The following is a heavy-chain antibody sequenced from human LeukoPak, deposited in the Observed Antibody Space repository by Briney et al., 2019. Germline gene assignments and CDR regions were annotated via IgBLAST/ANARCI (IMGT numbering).Heavy chain of an antibody. CDR3: ARAQAGVRGVITIDY. Sequence: ASVKVSCKASGYTFTSYDINWVRQATGQGLEWMGWMNPNSGNTGYAQKFQGRVTITRNTSISTAYMELSSLRSEDTAVYYCARAQAGVRGVITIDYWGQGTLVTVSS. J-gene: IGHJ4*02. CDR2: MNPNSGNT. CDR1: GYTFTSYD. V-gene: IGHV1-8*03. D-gene: IGHD3-10*01.